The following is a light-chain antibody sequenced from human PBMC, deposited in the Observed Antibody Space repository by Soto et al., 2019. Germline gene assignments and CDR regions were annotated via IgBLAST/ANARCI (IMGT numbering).Light chain of an antibody. CDR1: SSNIGAGYD. CDR3: CSYAGSNTYV. Sequence: QSVLTQPPSVSGAPGQRVTISCTGSSSNIGAGYDVHWYLQVPGTAPKLMIYEGSKRPSGVSNRFSGSKSGNTASLTISGLQAEDETDYYCCSYAGSNTYVFGTGTKLTVL. CDR2: EGS. J-gene: IGLJ1*01. V-gene: IGLV1-40*01.